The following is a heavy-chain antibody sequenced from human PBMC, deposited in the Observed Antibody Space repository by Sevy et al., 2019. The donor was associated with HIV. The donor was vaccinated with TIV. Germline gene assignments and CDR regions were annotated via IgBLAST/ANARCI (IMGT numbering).Heavy chain of an antibody. J-gene: IGHJ5*02. CDR1: GFIFADSA. D-gene: IGHD3-16*02. V-gene: IGHV3-49*03. CDR2: INSKTFGGTT. CDR3: SRDPSGHNYYRRVGWFDP. Sequence: GGYLRLSCTASGFIFADSAMSWSRQAPGKGLEWLGFINSKTFGGTTDYAASVKGRFTSSRDDSKSIAYLQMNSLKTEDTAVYYCSRDPSGHNYYRRVGWFDPWGQGTLVTVSS.